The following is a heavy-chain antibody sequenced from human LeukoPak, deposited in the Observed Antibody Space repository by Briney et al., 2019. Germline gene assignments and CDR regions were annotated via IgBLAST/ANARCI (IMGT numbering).Heavy chain of an antibody. CDR1: GFTFDDYA. CDR2: ISGDGGST. V-gene: IGHV3-43*02. J-gene: IGHJ4*02. CDR3: AKDKGDSGSYSLTDY. D-gene: IGHD1-26*01. Sequence: GGSLRLSCAASGFTFDDYAMHWVRQAPGKGLEWVSLISGDGGSTYYADSVKGRFTISRDNSKNSLYLQMNSLRTEDTALYYCAKDKGDSGSYSLTDYWGQGTLVTVSS.